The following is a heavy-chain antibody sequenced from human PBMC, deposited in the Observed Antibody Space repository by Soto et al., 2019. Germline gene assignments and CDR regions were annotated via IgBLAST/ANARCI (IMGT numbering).Heavy chain of an antibody. J-gene: IGHJ6*03. V-gene: IGHV3-7*01. CDR2: IKQDGSEK. Sequence: GGSLRLSCAASGFTFSSYWMSWVRQAPGKGLEWVANIKQDGSEKYYVDSVKGRFTISRDNAKNSLYLQMNSLRAEDTAVYYCARDMFVVAATNYYYYYYMDVWGKGTTVTVSS. D-gene: IGHD2-15*01. CDR1: GFTFSSYW. CDR3: ARDMFVVAATNYYYYYYMDV.